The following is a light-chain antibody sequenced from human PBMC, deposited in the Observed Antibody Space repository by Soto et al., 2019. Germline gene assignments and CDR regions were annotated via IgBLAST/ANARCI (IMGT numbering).Light chain of an antibody. CDR2: AAS. CDR3: QKYNGAPRS. J-gene: IGKJ1*01. Sequence: DIQMTQSPSSLSASVGDRVTITCRASQDIYNYLAWYQQKPGKVPSLLIYAASTLQSGVPSRFSGSGSGTDFSLSISSLQPEDVATYYCQKYNGAPRSFGQGTKAEIK. CDR1: QDIYNY. V-gene: IGKV1-27*01.